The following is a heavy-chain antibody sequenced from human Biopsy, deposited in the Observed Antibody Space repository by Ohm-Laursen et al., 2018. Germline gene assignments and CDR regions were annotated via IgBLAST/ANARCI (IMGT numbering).Heavy chain of an antibody. CDR3: ARTWRKQLAPIFDYYFYAMDV. D-gene: IGHD6-6*01. Sequence: PQTLTLTCTFSGLSFSISGMGVSWIRQAPGKGPEWLARLYWDDNTYYSTTLKTRLTIPKDTSKNQVVLTMTNMDPLDTGRYYCARTWRKQLAPIFDYYFYAMDVWGQGTTVTVSS. CDR2: LYWDDNT. J-gene: IGHJ6*02. V-gene: IGHV2-70*11. CDR1: GLSFSISGMG.